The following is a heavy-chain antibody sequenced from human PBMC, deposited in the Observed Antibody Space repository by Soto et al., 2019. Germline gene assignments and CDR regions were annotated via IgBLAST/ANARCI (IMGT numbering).Heavy chain of an antibody. D-gene: IGHD5-12*01. CDR3: AKDQHGGYDSNYYFDY. CDR2: ISWDGGST. Sequence: GGSLRLSCAASGFTFDDYTMHWVRQAPGKGLEWVSLISWDGGSTYYADSVKGRFAISRDNSKNSLYLQMNSLRTEDTALYYCAKDQHGGYDSNYYFDYWGQGTLVTVSS. V-gene: IGHV3-43*01. J-gene: IGHJ4*02. CDR1: GFTFDDYT.